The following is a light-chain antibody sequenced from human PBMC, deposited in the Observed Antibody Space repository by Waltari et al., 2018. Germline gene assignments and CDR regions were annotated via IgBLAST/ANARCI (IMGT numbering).Light chain of an antibody. Sequence: DVVMTQSPDSLAVSLGERAAINCKSRQTILYTSNNKSYLAWYQQKPGQPPKLLIYWASTRESGVPDRFSGSGSGTDFTLTISSLQAEDVAVYYCQQYYSTPQTFGQGTKVEIK. CDR2: WAS. CDR1: QTILYTSNNKSY. V-gene: IGKV4-1*01. J-gene: IGKJ1*01. CDR3: QQYYSTPQT.